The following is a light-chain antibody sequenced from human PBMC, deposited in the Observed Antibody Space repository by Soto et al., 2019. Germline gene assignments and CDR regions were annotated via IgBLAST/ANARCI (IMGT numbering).Light chain of an antibody. V-gene: IGKV1-27*01. Sequence: DIQMTQSPSSLSASVGDRVTITCRASQGISNYLAWYQQIPGKVPKLLISAASTLQSGVPSPFSGSGSGTAFTLTISSPQPEDVATYYCQKYTNVPAFGGGTKVEIK. J-gene: IGKJ4*01. CDR3: QKYTNVPA. CDR2: AAS. CDR1: QGISNY.